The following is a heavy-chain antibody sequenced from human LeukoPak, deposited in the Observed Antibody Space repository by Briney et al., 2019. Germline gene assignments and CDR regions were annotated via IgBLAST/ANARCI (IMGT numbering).Heavy chain of an antibody. CDR2: INPSGGRT. CDR3: ASDGAYQPPRY. CDR1: GYVFTSYY. V-gene: IGHV1-46*01. J-gene: IGHJ4*02. D-gene: IGHD2-2*01. Sequence: ASVKVSCKASGYVFTSYYIHWMRQAPGQGLEWMGKINPSGGRTNYAQEFQDRVTLTSDTSTSTAYMDLSSLRFEDTAVYYCASDGAYQPPRYWGQGTLVTVSS.